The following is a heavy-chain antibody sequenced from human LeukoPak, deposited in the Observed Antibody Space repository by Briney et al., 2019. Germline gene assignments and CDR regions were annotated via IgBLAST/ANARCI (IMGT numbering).Heavy chain of an antibody. Sequence: PSETLSLTCTVSGGSTSSGNYYWGWIRQPPGKGLEWIGGISSSGNTYYNPSLKSRITISIDTSKNHFSLKLSSVSAADTAVYYCARLGAGPTYYDFWSGYSSFHFDYWGQGTLVTVSS. CDR3: ARLGAGPTYYDFWSGYSSFHFDY. CDR2: ISSSGNT. CDR1: GGSTSSGNYY. D-gene: IGHD3-3*01. V-gene: IGHV4-39*02. J-gene: IGHJ4*02.